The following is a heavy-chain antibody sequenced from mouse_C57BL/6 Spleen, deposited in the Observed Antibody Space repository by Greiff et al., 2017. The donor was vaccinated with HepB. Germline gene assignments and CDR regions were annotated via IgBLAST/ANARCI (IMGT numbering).Heavy chain of an antibody. Sequence: VQRVESGPELVKPGASVKISCKASGYSFTSYYIHWVKQRTGQGLEWIGWIYPGSGNTKYNEKFKGKATLTADTSSSTAYMQLSSLTSEYSAVYYCARGDYDWFAYWGQGTLVTVSA. D-gene: IGHD2-4*01. CDR2: IYPGSGNT. CDR1: GYSFTSYY. J-gene: IGHJ3*01. V-gene: IGHV1-66*01. CDR3: ARGDYDWFAY.